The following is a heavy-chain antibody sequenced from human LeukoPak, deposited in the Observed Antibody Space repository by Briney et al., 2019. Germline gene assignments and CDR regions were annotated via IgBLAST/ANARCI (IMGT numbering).Heavy chain of an antibody. CDR1: GFTVSSNS. Sequence: GGSLRLSCTVSGFTVSSNSMSWVRQAPGKGLEWVSFIYSDNTHYSDSVKGRFTISRDNSKNTLYLQMNSLRAEDTAVYYCAKSPYDYVWGDISPFDYWGQGTLVTVSS. J-gene: IGHJ4*02. V-gene: IGHV3-53*01. CDR2: IYSDNT. CDR3: AKSPYDYVWGDISPFDY. D-gene: IGHD3-16*01.